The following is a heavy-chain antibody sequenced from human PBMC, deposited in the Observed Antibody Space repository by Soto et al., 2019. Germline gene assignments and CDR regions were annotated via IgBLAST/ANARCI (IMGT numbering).Heavy chain of an antibody. CDR3: ARDRTDSGYYTNWLDP. Sequence: SVKVSCKASGGTFGSDATTWVRQAPGQGLEWVGRIIPIFGTTNYAQNLQGRVTISADKSTLTSYMELHSLTSDDTALYYCARDRTDSGYYTNWLDPWGQGTQVTVSS. V-gene: IGHV1-69*06. CDR1: GGTFGSDA. J-gene: IGHJ5*02. D-gene: IGHD3-22*01. CDR2: IIPIFGTT.